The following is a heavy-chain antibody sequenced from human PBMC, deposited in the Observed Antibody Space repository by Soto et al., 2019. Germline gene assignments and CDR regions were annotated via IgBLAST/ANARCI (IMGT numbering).Heavy chain of an antibody. Sequence: ASVKVSCKASGYTFTSYYMHWVRQAPGQGLEWMGIINPSGGSTSYAQKFQGRVTMTRDTSTSTVYMELSSLRSEDTAVYCCARAPGVCSGGSCYRGDAFDIWGQGTMVTVS. V-gene: IGHV1-46*01. CDR2: INPSGGST. D-gene: IGHD2-15*01. J-gene: IGHJ3*02. CDR1: GYTFTSYY. CDR3: ARAPGVCSGGSCYRGDAFDI.